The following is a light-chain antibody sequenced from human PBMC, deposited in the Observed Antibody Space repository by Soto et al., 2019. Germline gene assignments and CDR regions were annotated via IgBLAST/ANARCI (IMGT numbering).Light chain of an antibody. J-gene: IGKJ5*01. CDR3: QHYVNSPPST. V-gene: IGKV3-20*01. Sequence: EIVLTQSPGTLSLSPGERATLSCRASQSVSSSYLAWYQQKPGQAPRLLIYGVSSRATGIPDRFSGSGSGTDFTLTISRLEPEDFAVYYCQHYVNSPPSTFGQGIRLEIK. CDR2: GVS. CDR1: QSVSSSY.